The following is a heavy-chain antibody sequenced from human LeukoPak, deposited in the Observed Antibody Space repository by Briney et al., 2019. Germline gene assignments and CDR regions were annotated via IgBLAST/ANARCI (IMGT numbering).Heavy chain of an antibody. CDR1: GGSFSGYY. Sequence: PSETLSLTCAVYGGSFSGYYWSWIRQPPGKGLEWIGEINHSGSTNYNPSLKSRVIISVDTSKNQFSLKLSSVTAADTAVYYCARGRLEWLLQNGKYYSDYWGQGTLVTVSS. J-gene: IGHJ4*02. D-gene: IGHD3-3*01. V-gene: IGHV4-34*01. CDR3: ARGRLEWLLQNGKYYSDY. CDR2: INHSGST.